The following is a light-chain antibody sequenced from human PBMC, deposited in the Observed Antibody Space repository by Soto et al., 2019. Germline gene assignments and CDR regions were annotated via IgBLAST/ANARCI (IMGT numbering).Light chain of an antibody. CDR3: QQYNSWPPYT. Sequence: EIVLTQSSATLSVSPGERATLSCRASQSVSSNLAWYQQKPGQAPRLLIYDTSSRATGFPARFSGSGSGTEFTLTISSLQSEDIAVYYCQQYNSWPPYTFGQGTKVEIK. V-gene: IGKV3-15*01. CDR2: DTS. J-gene: IGKJ2*01. CDR1: QSVSSN.